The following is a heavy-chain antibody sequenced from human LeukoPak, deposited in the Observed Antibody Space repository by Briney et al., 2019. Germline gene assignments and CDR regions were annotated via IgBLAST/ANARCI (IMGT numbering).Heavy chain of an antibody. J-gene: IGHJ3*02. CDR2: IYYSGST. CDR1: GGSISSYY. Sequence: SETLSLTCTVSGGSISSYYWSWIRQPPGKGLEWIGYIYYSGSTNYNPSLKSRVTISVDTSKNQFSLKLSSVTAADTAVYYCARDRWFGELFAAFDIWGQGTMVTVSS. D-gene: IGHD3-10*01. V-gene: IGHV4-59*01. CDR3: ARDRWFGELFAAFDI.